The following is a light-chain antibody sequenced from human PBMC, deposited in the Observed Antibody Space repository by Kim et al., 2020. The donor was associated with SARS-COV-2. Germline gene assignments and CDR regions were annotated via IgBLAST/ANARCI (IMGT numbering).Light chain of an antibody. CDR2: QDS. V-gene: IGLV3-1*01. J-gene: IGLJ2*01. Sequence: VSPGQTASFTCSGDKLGDKFACWYQQKPGQSPVLVIYQDSKRPSGIPERFSGSNSGNTATLTISGTQAMDEADYYCQAWDSSTVVFGGGTQLTVL. CDR1: KLGDKF. CDR3: QAWDSSTVV.